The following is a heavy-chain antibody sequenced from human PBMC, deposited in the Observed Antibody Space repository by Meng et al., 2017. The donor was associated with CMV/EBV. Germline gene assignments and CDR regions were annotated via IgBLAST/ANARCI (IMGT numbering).Heavy chain of an antibody. V-gene: IGHV2-5*02. CDR2: IYWDDDK. CDR1: GFSLSTSGGG. D-gene: IGHD4-17*01. Sequence: PLKESGPAPGQPPQTLTLSRTFSGFSLSTSGGGVGWIRQPPGKALEWLALIYWDDDKRYSPSLKSRLTITKDTSKNQVVLTMTNMDPVDTATYYCARGGLRGFDYWGQGTLVTVSS. J-gene: IGHJ4*02. CDR3: ARGGLRGFDY.